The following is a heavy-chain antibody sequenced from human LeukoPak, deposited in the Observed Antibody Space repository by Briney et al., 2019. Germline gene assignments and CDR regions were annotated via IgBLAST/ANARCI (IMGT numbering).Heavy chain of an antibody. CDR3: ARAEVLLWFGEKRYYFDY. D-gene: IGHD3-10*01. Sequence: ASVTVSCKASGYTFTSYDINWVRQATGQGLEWMGWMNPNSGNTGYAQKFQGRVTITRNTSISTAYMELSSLRSEDTAVYYCARAEVLLWFGEKRYYFDYWGQGTLVTVSS. J-gene: IGHJ4*02. V-gene: IGHV1-8*03. CDR1: GYTFTSYD. CDR2: MNPNSGNT.